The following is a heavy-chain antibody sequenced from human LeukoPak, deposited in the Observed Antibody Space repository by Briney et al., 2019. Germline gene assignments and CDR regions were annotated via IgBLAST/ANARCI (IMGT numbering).Heavy chain of an antibody. J-gene: IGHJ4*02. D-gene: IGHD3-16*02. Sequence: PSETLSLTCTVSGESINSFYWSWIRQPAGKGLEWIGRIYSSGSTNYSPSLKSRVTMSVDTSKNQFSLKLSSVTAADTAVYYCAVRDDYVWGSYRRWGQGTLVTVSS. CDR1: GESINSFY. CDR2: IYSSGST. V-gene: IGHV4-4*07. CDR3: AVRDDYVWGSYRR.